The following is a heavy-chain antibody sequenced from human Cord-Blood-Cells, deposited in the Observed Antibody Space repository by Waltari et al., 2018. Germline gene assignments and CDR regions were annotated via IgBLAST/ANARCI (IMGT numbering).Heavy chain of an antibody. CDR2: IYTSGST. J-gene: IGHJ6*03. V-gene: IGHV4-4*07. CDR3: ARDGRTTVTTHYYYMDV. Sequence: QVQLQESGPGLVKPSETLSLTCTVSGGSISSYYWRWIRQPAGKGLEWIGRIYTSGSTNYNPSLKSRVTMSVDTSKNQFSLKLSSVTAADTVVYYCARDGRTTVTTHYYYMDVWGKGTTVTVSS. CDR1: GGSISSYY. D-gene: IGHD4-4*01.